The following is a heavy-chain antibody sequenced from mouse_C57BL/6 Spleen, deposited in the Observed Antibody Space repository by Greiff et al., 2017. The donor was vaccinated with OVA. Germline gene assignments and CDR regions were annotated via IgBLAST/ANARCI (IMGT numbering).Heavy chain of an antibody. CDR3: ARWGSYSNPWFAY. CDR1: GYTFTSYW. Sequence: QVQLQQPGAELVKPGASVKLSCKASGYTFTSYWMQWVKQRPGQGLEWIGEIDPSDSYTNYNQKFKGKATLTVDTSSSTAYMQLSSLTSEDSAVYYWARWGSYSNPWFAYWGQGTLVTVSA. V-gene: IGHV1-50*01. CDR2: IDPSDSYT. D-gene: IGHD2-5*01. J-gene: IGHJ3*01.